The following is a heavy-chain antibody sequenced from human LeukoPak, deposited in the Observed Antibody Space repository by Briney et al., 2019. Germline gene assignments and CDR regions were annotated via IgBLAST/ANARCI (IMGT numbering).Heavy chain of an antibody. D-gene: IGHD4-17*01. J-gene: IGHJ3*02. Sequence: VASVKVSCKASGYTFTGYYMHWVRQAPGQGLEWMGWINPNSGGTNYAQKFQERVTITRDMSTSTAYMELSSLRSEDTAVYYCAADDYAQDDAFDIWGQGTMVTVSS. V-gene: IGHV1-2*02. CDR2: INPNSGGT. CDR3: AADDYAQDDAFDI. CDR1: GYTFTGYY.